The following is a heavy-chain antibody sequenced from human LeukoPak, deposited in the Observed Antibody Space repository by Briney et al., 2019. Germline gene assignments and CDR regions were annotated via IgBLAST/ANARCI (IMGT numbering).Heavy chain of an antibody. CDR2: INHSGST. V-gene: IGHV4-34*01. CDR1: GGSFSGYY. D-gene: IGHD1-26*01. J-gene: IGHJ4*02. CDR3: ASGSIAGATRPPDY. Sequence: SKTLSLTCAVYGGSFSGYYWSWIRQPPGKGLEWIGEINHSGSTNYNPSLKSRVTISVDTSKNQFSLKLSSVTAADTAVYYCASGSIAGATRPPDYWGQGTLVTVSS.